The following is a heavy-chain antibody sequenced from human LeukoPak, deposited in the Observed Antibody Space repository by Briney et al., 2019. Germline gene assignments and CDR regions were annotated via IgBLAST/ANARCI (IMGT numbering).Heavy chain of an antibody. CDR2: INPSDGST. CDR3: ARAGYSSSSITLGY. V-gene: IGHV1-46*01. J-gene: IGHJ4*02. D-gene: IGHD6-6*01. Sequence: ASVKVSCKASGYTFTNHYIHWVRQAPGQGLEWMGIINPSDGSTSYAQKFQGRVTVTRDTSTSTVYMELSSLRSEDTAVYYCARAGYSSSSITLGYWGQGTLVTVSS. CDR1: GYTFTNHY.